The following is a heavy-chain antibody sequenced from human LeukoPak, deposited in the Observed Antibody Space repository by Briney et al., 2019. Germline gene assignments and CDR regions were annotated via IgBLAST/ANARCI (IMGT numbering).Heavy chain of an antibody. CDR1: GFTFENAW. CDR3: TTWNYDILTGYSI. J-gene: IGHJ4*02. Sequence: GGSLRLSCAASGFTFENAWMSWVRQAPGKGLEWVGRIKSKTDGGTTDYAAAVKGRFTISRDDSKSTLYLQMNSLKTEDTALYYCTTWNYDILTGYSIWGQGTLVTVSS. V-gene: IGHV3-15*07. D-gene: IGHD3-9*01. CDR2: IKSKTDGGTT.